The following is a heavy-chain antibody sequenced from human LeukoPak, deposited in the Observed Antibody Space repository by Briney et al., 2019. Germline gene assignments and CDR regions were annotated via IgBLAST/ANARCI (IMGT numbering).Heavy chain of an antibody. J-gene: IGHJ1*01. D-gene: IGHD6-13*01. CDR3: ASSSSWYGVGYLQH. Sequence: PSETLSLTCTVSGGSISSYYWSWIRQPPGKGLEWIGYIYYSGSTNYNPSLKSRVTISVDTSKNQFSLKLSSVTAADTAVYYCASSSSWYGVGYLQHWGQGSLVSVCS. V-gene: IGHV4-59*01. CDR1: GGSISSYY. CDR2: IYYSGST.